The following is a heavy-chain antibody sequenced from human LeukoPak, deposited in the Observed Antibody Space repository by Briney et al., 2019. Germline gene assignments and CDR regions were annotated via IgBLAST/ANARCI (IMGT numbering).Heavy chain of an antibody. J-gene: IGHJ4*02. Sequence: SETPSLTCTVSGGSINSYYWSWIRQPAGKGLEWIGHIYTSGRTTYNPSFKSRVTMSVDTSKNQFSLKLTSVTAADTAVYYCARDPNYDILTGYYTDYWGQGTLVTVSS. CDR1: GGSINSYY. CDR2: IYTSGRT. CDR3: ARDPNYDILTGYYTDY. V-gene: IGHV4-4*07. D-gene: IGHD3-9*01.